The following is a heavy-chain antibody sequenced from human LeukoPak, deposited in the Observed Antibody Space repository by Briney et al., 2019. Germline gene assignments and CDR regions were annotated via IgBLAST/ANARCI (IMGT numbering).Heavy chain of an antibody. Sequence: GSLRLSCAASGFTFSSYSMNWVRQPPGKGLEWIGEINHSGSTNYNPSLKSRVTISVDTSKNQFSLKLSSVTAADTAVYYRARGRVVVAATSVAWFDPWGQGTLVTVSS. V-gene: IGHV4-34*01. J-gene: IGHJ5*02. D-gene: IGHD2-15*01. CDR1: GFTFSSYS. CDR2: INHSGST. CDR3: ARGRVVVAATSVAWFDP.